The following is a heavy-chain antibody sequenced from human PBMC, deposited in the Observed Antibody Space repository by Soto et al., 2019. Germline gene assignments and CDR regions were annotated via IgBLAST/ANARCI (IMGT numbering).Heavy chain of an antibody. J-gene: IGHJ4*02. V-gene: IGHV4-61*01. CDR1: GASLRIGSYY. Sequence: SETLSLTCTVSGASLRIGSYYWSWIRQPPGKGLEWIGYISHSGRTNYDPSLKSRLTMSVDTSRNQFSLQLNSVTAADTAVYYCSYGSSFDYWGQGTLVTVSS. CDR3: SYGSSFDY. D-gene: IGHD3-10*01. CDR2: ISHSGRT.